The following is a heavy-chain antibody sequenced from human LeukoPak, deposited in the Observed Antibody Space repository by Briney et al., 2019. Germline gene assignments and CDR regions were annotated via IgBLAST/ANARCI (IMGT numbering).Heavy chain of an antibody. J-gene: IGHJ4*02. D-gene: IGHD1-26*01. Sequence: GGSLRLFCRASGFNFSYYAMHWVRQAPGKGLAWVELIWFDGSNEYYDDSVKGRFAISRDNSKGTVFLQMNGLTVDDTGVYYCARLVGGTTGATDYWGQGSLVSVS. V-gene: IGHV3-33*01. CDR2: IWFDGSNE. CDR1: GFNFSYYA. CDR3: ARLVGGTTGATDY.